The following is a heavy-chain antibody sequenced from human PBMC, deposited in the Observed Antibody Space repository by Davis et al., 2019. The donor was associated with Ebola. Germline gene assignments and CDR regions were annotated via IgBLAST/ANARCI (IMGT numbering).Heavy chain of an antibody. CDR2: IYPGEFDT. Sequence: GGSLRPSCKGSGYSFTSYWIGWVRQMPGKGLEWMGIIYPGEFDTRYSPSFQGQVTISADKSISTAYLQWSSLKASDTAMYYCARLGKSLYYYGMDVWGQGTTVTVSS. CDR3: ARLGKSLYYYGMDV. CDR1: GYSFTSYW. D-gene: IGHD3-10*01. V-gene: IGHV5-51*01. J-gene: IGHJ6*02.